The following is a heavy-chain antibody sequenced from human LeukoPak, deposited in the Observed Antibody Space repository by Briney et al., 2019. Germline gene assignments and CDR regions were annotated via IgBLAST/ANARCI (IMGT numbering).Heavy chain of an antibody. V-gene: IGHV4-4*02. J-gene: IGHJ4*02. CDR2: IYHSGST. CDR3: GSLHQVRGLTVFDH. Sequence: SGTLSLTCAVSGGSISSSNWWSWVRQPPGKGLEWIGEIYHSGSTNYNPSLKSRVIISVDTSKNQFSLNLRSVTAADTAVYYCGSLHQVRGLTVFDHWGQGSLVTVSS. CDR1: GGSISSSNW. D-gene: IGHD3-10*01.